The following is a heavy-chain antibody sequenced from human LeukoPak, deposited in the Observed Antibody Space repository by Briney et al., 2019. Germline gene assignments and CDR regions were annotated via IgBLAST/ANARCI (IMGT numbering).Heavy chain of an antibody. CDR3: ARDLQQQAF. V-gene: IGHV3-53*01. J-gene: IGHJ4*02. Sequence: GGSLRRSCAASGFSVSNNYMNWVRQAPGKGLEWVSVIYSGETTYYTNSVKGRFTISRDNSKNTLYLQLNSLRAEDTAMYYCARDLQQQAFWGQGTLVTVSS. CDR1: GFSVSNNY. D-gene: IGHD6-13*01. CDR2: IYSGETT.